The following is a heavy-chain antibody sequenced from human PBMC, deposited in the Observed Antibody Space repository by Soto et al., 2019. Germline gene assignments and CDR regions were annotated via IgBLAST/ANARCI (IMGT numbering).Heavy chain of an antibody. V-gene: IGHV3-7*05. CDR2: IKEDGSEK. J-gene: IGHJ4*02. D-gene: IGHD5-12*01. Sequence: EVHLVESGGGLVQPGGSLRLSCAASGFTFSVSYMTWVRQAPGKGLEWVATIKEDGSEKYYVDSVRGRFTISKDNAKESLFLQMSSLRAEDTAVYFCASLGSGDYGGYVGSDFWGQGTLVTVSS. CDR3: ASLGSGDYGGYVGSDF. CDR1: GFTFSVSY.